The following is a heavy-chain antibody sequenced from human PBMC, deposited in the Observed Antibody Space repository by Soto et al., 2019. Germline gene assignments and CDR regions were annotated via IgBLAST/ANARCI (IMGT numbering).Heavy chain of an antibody. J-gene: IGHJ6*02. CDR1: GFTVSSNY. CDR3: ARDPPYYPISPLPPPHGIDL. V-gene: IGHV3-66*01. D-gene: IGHD3-9*01. Sequence: EVPLVESGGGLVQPGGSLRLSCAASGFTVSSNYMSWVRQAPGTGLEWVSVIYSGGSTYYADSVKGRFTISRDNSKHPLHLQIHRLRAAATSVYSCARDPPYYPISPLPPPHGIDLWGQGTTVTVSS. CDR2: IYSGGST.